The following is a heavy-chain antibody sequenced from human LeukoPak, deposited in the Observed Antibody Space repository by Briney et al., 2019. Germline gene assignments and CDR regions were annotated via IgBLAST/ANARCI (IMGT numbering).Heavy chain of an antibody. CDR2: ISAYNGNT. CDR1: GYTFTSYD. Sequence: GASVKVSCKASGYTFTSYDINWVRQATGQGLEWMGWISAYNGNTNYAQKLQGRVTMTTDTSTSTAYMELRSLRSDDTAVYYCARDLGIAAAGTQFDYWGQGTLVTVSS. D-gene: IGHD6-13*01. CDR3: ARDLGIAAAGTQFDY. J-gene: IGHJ4*02. V-gene: IGHV1-18*01.